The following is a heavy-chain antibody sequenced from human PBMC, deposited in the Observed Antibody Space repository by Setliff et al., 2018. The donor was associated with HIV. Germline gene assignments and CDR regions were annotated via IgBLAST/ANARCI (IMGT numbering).Heavy chain of an antibody. CDR2: MYYTGST. CDR3: ARDGGSSGWYFVLGYSDY. Sequence: PSETLSLTCTVYGGSTDSGSYYWAWIRQPPGKGLEWIGSMYYTGSTYYNPPLKSRVTISIDTSKNQFSLKLNSVTAADTAMYYCARDGGSSGWYFVLGYSDYWGPGTLVTVSS. V-gene: IGHV4-39*02. CDR1: GGSTDSGSYY. D-gene: IGHD6-19*01. J-gene: IGHJ4*02.